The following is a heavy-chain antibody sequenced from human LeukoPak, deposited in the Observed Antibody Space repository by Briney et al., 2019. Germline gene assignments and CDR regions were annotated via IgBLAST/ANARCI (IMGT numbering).Heavy chain of an antibody. CDR1: GFTFSSYW. Sequence: GGSLRLSCAASGFTFSSYWMSWVRQAPGKGLEWVANIKQDGSEKHYMDSVKGRFTISRDNAKNSLYLQMNSLTTEDTAVYYCARDPGGDYGYFDYWGQGTLVTVSS. CDR2: IKQDGSEK. V-gene: IGHV3-7*01. CDR3: ARDPGGDYGYFDY. D-gene: IGHD4-17*01. J-gene: IGHJ4*02.